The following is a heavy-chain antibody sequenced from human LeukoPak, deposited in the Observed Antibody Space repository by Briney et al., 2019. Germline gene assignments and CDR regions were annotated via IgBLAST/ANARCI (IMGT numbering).Heavy chain of an antibody. CDR2: IYYSGST. Sequence: KPSETLSLTCTVSGGPISSSSYYWGWIRQPPGKGLEWIGSIYYSGSTNYNPSLKSRVTMSVDTSKNQFSLKLSSVTAADTAVYYCARVVTFGALYYFDYWGQGTLVTVSS. CDR1: GGPISSSSYY. V-gene: IGHV4-39*07. J-gene: IGHJ4*02. CDR3: ARVVTFGALYYFDY. D-gene: IGHD3/OR15-3a*01.